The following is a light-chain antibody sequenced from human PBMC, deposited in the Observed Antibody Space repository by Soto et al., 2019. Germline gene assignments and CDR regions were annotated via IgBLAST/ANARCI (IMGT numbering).Light chain of an antibody. V-gene: IGKV3-20*01. CDR3: QQYDRYSWT. CDR1: QSVGSTY. J-gene: IGKJ1*01. CDR2: GAS. Sequence: EIVLTQSPGTLSLSPGEIATLSFSASQSVGSTYLAWYQQKPGQAPRLLIFGASSRATGIPDRFSGSGSGTDFTLTISRLEPEDFATYYCQQYDRYSWTFGQGTKV.